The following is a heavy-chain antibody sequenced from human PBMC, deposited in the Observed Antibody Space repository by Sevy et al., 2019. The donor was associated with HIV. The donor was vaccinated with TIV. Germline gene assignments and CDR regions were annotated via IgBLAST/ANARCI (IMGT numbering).Heavy chain of an antibody. J-gene: IGHJ4*02. V-gene: IGHV1-2*02. Sequence: ASVKVSCKASGYTFTGYYMHWVRQAPGQGLEWMGWINPNSGGTNYAQKFQGRVTMTRDTSISTAYMELSRVRSDDTAVYYCARTFPRELSIGIDYWGQGTLVTVSS. D-gene: IGHD3-16*02. CDR3: ARTFPRELSIGIDY. CDR1: GYTFTGYY. CDR2: INPNSGGT.